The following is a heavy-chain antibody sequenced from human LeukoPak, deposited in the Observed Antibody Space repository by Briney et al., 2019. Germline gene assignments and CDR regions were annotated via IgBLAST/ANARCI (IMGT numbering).Heavy chain of an antibody. CDR1: GYTFTVYY. J-gene: IGHJ1*01. V-gene: IGHV1-2*02. Sequence: ASVKFSCKASGYTFTVYYLHWVRQAPGQGIEWMGWIHPNSGGTNYAQKFQGRVTMTRDTSTSTAYMELSSLRSDDTAVYFCARLASVPGWGQGTLVSVSS. CDR2: IHPNSGGT. CDR3: ARLASVPG. D-gene: IGHD6-19*01.